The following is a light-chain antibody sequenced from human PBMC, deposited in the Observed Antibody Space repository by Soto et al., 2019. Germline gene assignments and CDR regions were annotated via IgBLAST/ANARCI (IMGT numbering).Light chain of an antibody. CDR3: QQYGSSPVRT. J-gene: IGKJ2*01. V-gene: IGKV3-20*01. CDR1: QSVSSSY. CDR2: GAS. Sequence: EIVLTQSPGTLSLSPGERATLSCRASQSVSSSYLAWYQQKPGQATRLRIYGASSRATGIPDRFSGSGSGTDLTLDISRLEPEDFAVYYCQQYGSSPVRTFGQGTKLEIK.